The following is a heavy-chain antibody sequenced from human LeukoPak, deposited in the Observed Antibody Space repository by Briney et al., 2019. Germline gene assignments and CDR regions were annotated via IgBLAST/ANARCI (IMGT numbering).Heavy chain of an antibody. V-gene: IGHV3-7*01. J-gene: IGHJ5*02. D-gene: IGHD1-14*01. CDR3: ARDHRIPKFDP. Sequence: GGSLRLSCAASGFTFNSYWMSWVRQAPGKGLEWVANIKQDGSEKYYVDSVKGRFTISRDNAKNSLYLQMNSLRAEDTAVYYCARDHRIPKFDPWGQGTLVTVSS. CDR2: IKQDGSEK. CDR1: GFTFNSYW.